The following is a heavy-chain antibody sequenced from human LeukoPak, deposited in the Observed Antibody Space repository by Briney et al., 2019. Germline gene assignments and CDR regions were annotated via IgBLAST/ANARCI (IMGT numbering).Heavy chain of an antibody. V-gene: IGHV4-59*01. CDR3: ARDPMVRGVIPY. CDR2: IYYSGST. D-gene: IGHD3-10*01. CDR1: GGSFSGYY. J-gene: IGHJ4*02. Sequence: SETLSLTCAVYGGSFSGYYWSWIRQPPGKGLEWIGYIYYSGSTNYNPSLKSRVTISVDTSKNQFSLKLSSVTAADTAVYYCARDPMVRGVIPYWGQGTLVTVSS.